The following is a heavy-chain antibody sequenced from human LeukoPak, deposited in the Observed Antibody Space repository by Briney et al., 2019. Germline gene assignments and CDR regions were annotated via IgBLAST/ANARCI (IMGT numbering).Heavy chain of an antibody. Sequence: GGSLRLSCAASGFTFSSYGMHWVRQASGKGLEWVAVISYDGSNKYYADSVKGRFTISRDNSKNTLYPQMNSLRAEDTAVYYCAKGYDILTGYDWFDPWGQGTLVTVSS. D-gene: IGHD3-9*01. V-gene: IGHV3-30*18. CDR1: GFTFSSYG. CDR3: AKGYDILTGYDWFDP. J-gene: IGHJ5*02. CDR2: ISYDGSNK.